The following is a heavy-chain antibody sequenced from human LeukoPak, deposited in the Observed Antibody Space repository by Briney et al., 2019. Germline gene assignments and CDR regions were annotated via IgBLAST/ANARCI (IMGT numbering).Heavy chain of an antibody. CDR3: TTDLYYYDSSGYYI. CDR1: GFTFSSAW. V-gene: IGHV3-15*01. Sequence: GGSLRLSCAASGFTFSSAWMSWVRQAPGKGLEWVGRIKSKTDGGTTDYAAPVKGRFTISRDDSKNTLYLQMNSLKTEDTAVYYCTTDLYYYDSSGYYIWGQGTLVTVSS. D-gene: IGHD3-22*01. CDR2: IKSKTDGGTT. J-gene: IGHJ4*02.